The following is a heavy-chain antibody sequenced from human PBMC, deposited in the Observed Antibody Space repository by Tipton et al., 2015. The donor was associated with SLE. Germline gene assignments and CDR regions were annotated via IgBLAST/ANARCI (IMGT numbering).Heavy chain of an antibody. D-gene: IGHD6-19*01. CDR2: IYSGGST. CDR3: AREYSSGWPEVDY. Sequence: SLRLSCAASGFTVSSNYMSWVRQAPGKGLEWVSVIYSGGSTYYADSVKGRFTISRDNAKNSLYLQMNSLRAEDTAVYYCAREYSSGWPEVDYWGQGTLVTVSS. J-gene: IGHJ4*02. CDR1: GFTVSSNY. V-gene: IGHV3-53*01.